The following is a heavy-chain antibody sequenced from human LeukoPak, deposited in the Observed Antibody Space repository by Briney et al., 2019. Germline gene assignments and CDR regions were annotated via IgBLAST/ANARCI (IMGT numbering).Heavy chain of an antibody. CDR3: ARVLRAASWRSYDY. D-gene: IGHD5-18*01. CDR1: GGSVSNSLYY. CDR2: IYYNGDT. J-gene: IGHJ4*02. Sequence: PSETLSLTCTVSGGSVSNSLYYWSWIRQPLGKGLEWIGYIYYNGDTNYNPSLKSRVIISIDTSSNQFSLRLNSMTAADTAVYYCARVLRAASWRSYDYWGQGSLVTVSS. V-gene: IGHV4-61*01.